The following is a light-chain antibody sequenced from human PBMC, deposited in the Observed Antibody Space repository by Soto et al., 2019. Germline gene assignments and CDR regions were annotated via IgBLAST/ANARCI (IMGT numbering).Light chain of an antibody. Sequence: IVLTQSPATLSLSPGKRATLSCRASQNISSYLIWYQQKPGQAPRLLIYDASTRATGIPARFSGSGSGTEFTLTINSLQSEDFAVYYCQQYNYWPPLTFGGGTKVDIK. CDR3: QQYNYWPPLT. CDR2: DAS. V-gene: IGKV3-15*01. J-gene: IGKJ4*01. CDR1: QNISSY.